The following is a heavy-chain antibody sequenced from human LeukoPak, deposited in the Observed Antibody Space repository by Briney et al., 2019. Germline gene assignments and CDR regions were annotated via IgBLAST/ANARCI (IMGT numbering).Heavy chain of an antibody. CDR3: ARGITMVRGVKYFDY. J-gene: IGHJ4*02. Sequence: ASVKVSCKASGYTFTSYGISWVRQAPGQGLEWMGWINPNSGGTNYAQKFQGRVTMTRDTSITTAYMELNRLRSDDTAVYYCARGITMVRGVKYFDYWGQGTLVTVSS. V-gene: IGHV1-2*02. CDR1: GYTFTSYG. D-gene: IGHD3-10*01. CDR2: INPNSGGT.